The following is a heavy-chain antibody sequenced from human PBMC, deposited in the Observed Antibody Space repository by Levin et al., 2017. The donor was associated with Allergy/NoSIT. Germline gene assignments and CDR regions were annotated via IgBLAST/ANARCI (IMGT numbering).Heavy chain of an antibody. D-gene: IGHD4-23*01. Sequence: QSGGSLRLSCAASGFTFSSYGMNWVRQAPGKGLEWVSYISSSSSAIYYADSVKGRFTISRDNAKKSLYLQMNSLRDEDTAVYYCARGSWSVYGGNRHFDYWGQGALVTVSS. CDR2: ISSSSSAI. V-gene: IGHV3-48*02. CDR3: ARGSWSVYGGNRHFDY. J-gene: IGHJ4*02. CDR1: GFTFSSYG.